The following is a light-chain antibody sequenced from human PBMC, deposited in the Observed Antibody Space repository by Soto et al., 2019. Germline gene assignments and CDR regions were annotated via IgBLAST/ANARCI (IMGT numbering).Light chain of an antibody. Sequence: EIVLTQSPGTLSLSPGERATLSCRASQSVSRYLAWYQQKPDQAPRLLIYGASNRATGIPDRFSGSGSGTDFSLTIRRLEPDDFAVYYCQKYGNFWTVGQGTKVDIK. V-gene: IGKV3-20*01. CDR2: GAS. CDR1: QSVSRY. CDR3: QKYGNFWT. J-gene: IGKJ1*01.